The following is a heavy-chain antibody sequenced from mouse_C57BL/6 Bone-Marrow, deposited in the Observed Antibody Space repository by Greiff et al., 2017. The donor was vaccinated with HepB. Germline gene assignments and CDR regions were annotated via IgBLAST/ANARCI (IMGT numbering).Heavy chain of an antibody. Sequence: DVQLQESGGGLVQPGGSLKLSCAASGFTFSDYGMAWVRQAPRKGPEWVAFISNLAYSIYYADTVTGRFTISRENAKNTLYLEMSSLRSEDTAMYYCARKGLSSKAMDYWGQGTSVTVSS. D-gene: IGHD1-1*01. CDR1: GFTFSDYG. J-gene: IGHJ4*01. CDR2: ISNLAYSI. V-gene: IGHV5-15*01. CDR3: ARKGLSSKAMDY.